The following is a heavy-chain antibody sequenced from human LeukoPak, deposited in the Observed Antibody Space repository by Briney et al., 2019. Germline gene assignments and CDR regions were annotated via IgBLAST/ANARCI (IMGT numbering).Heavy chain of an antibody. CDR3: ARGAQIVVLSSSYFDY. CDR1: GFTFDDYG. V-gene: IGHV3-20*04. J-gene: IGHJ4*02. D-gene: IGHD3-22*01. CDR2: INWNGGST. Sequence: GGSLRLSCAASGFTFDDYGTSWVRQAPGKGLEWVSGINWNGGSTGYADSVKGRFTISRDNAKNSLYLQMNSLRAEDTALYYCARGAQIVVLSSSYFDYWGQGTLVTVSS.